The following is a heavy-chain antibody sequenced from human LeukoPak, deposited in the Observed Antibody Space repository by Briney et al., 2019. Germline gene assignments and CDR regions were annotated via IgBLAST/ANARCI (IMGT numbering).Heavy chain of an antibody. V-gene: IGHV3-66*01. CDR3: ASGYGGNSGHYYYYYGMDV. Sequence: GGSLRLSCAASGFTVSSNYMSWVLQAPGKGLEWVSVIYSGGSTYYADSVKGRFTISRDNSKNTLYLQMNSLRAEDTAVYYCASGYGGNSGHYYYYYGMDVWGQGTTVTVSS. D-gene: IGHD4-23*01. CDR1: GFTVSSNY. J-gene: IGHJ6*02. CDR2: IYSGGST.